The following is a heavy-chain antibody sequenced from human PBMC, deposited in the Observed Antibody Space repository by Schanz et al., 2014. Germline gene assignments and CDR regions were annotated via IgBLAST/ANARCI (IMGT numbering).Heavy chain of an antibody. CDR2: IIPYNGNT. CDR1: GGTFSSYT. CDR3: ARGRGCTGGSCYSWFDL. J-gene: IGHJ5*02. V-gene: IGHV1-69*08. Sequence: QVQLVQSEAEVKKPGSSVKVSCKASGGTFSSYTISWVRQAPGQGLEWMGRIIPYNGNTNYAQKLQGRVTMTADTSISTAYMELSSLRSEDTAVYYCARGRGCTGGSCYSWFDLWGQGTLVTVAS. D-gene: IGHD2-15*01.